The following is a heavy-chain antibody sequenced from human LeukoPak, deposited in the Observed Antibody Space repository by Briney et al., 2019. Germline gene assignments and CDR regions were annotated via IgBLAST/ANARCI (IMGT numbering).Heavy chain of an antibody. D-gene: IGHD6-19*01. CDR3: ARRRYSSGWYYFDY. J-gene: IGHJ4*02. V-gene: IGHV3-9*01. CDR2: ISWNSGSI. CDR1: GFTFDDYA. Sequence: GRSLRLSCAASGFTFDDYAMHWVRQAPGKGLEWVSGISWNSGSIGYADSVKGRFTISRDNAKNSLYLQMNSLRAEDTVLYYCARRRYSSGWYYFDYWGQGTLVTVSS.